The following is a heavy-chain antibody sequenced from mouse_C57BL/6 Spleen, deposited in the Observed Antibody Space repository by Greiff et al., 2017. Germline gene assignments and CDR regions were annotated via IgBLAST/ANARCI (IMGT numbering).Heavy chain of an antibody. CDR1: GYTFTSYW. D-gene: IGHD1-1*02. CDR3: ARPGDGAFDD. Sequence: QVQLQQSGAELVMPGASVKLSCKASGYTFTSYWMHWVKQRPGQGLEWIGEIDPSDSYTNYNQKFKGKSTLTVDKSSSTAYMQLSSLTSEDSAVYEWARPGDGAFDDWGQGTTLTVSS. V-gene: IGHV1-69*01. J-gene: IGHJ2*01. CDR2: IDPSDSYT.